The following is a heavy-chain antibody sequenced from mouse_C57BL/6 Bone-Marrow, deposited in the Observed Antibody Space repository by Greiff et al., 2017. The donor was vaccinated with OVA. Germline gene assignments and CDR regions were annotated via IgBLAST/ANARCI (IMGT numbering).Heavy chain of an antibody. Sequence: VKLQESGAELVKPGASVKLSCKASGYTFTEYTIHWVKQRSGQGLEWIGWFYPGSGSIKYNEKYKDKATLTADKSSSTVYMELSRLTSEDSAVYFCARHEAYYGIYAWFAYWGQGTLVTVSA. CDR2: FYPGSGSI. D-gene: IGHD2-10*01. J-gene: IGHJ3*01. V-gene: IGHV1-62-2*01. CDR3: ARHEAYYGIYAWFAY. CDR1: GYTFTEYT.